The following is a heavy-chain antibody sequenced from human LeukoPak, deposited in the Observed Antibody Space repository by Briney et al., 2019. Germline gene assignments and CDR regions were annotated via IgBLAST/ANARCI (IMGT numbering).Heavy chain of an antibody. D-gene: IGHD3-10*01. J-gene: IGHJ4*02. CDR3: ARDYGSGSYLLYYFGY. Sequence: GVDAVRLETKKGLEWVAVIWYDGSNKYYADSVKGRFTISRDNSKNTLYLQMNSLRAEDTAVYYCARDYGSGSYLLYYFGYWGQGTLVTVSS. CDR1: G. CDR2: IWYDGSNK. V-gene: IGHV3-33*01.